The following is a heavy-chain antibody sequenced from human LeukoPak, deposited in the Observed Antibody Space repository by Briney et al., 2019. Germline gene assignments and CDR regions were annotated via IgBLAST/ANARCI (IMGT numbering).Heavy chain of an antibody. Sequence: SETLSLTCTVSGGSISSSSYYWGWIRQPPGKGLEWIGSIYYSGSTYYNPSLKSRVTISVDTSKNQFSLKLSSVTAADTAVYYCARGRSPSDYDFWSGRYYMDVWGKGTTVTVSS. CDR3: ARGRSPSDYDFWSGRYYMDV. CDR2: IYYSGST. V-gene: IGHV4-39*01. J-gene: IGHJ6*03. CDR1: GGSISSSSYY. D-gene: IGHD3-3*01.